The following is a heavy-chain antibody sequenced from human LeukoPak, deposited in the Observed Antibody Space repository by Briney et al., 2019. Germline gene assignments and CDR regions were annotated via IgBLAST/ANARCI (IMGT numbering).Heavy chain of an antibody. Sequence: GGSLRLSCAASGFTFSSYAMSWVRQAPGKGLEWVSAIGGSGGSTYYADSVKGRFTISRDNSKNTLYLQMNSLRAEDTAVYYCAKSLYYYDSSGYYDPYYFDYWGQGTLVTVSS. V-gene: IGHV3-23*01. CDR2: IGGSGGST. J-gene: IGHJ4*02. CDR1: GFTFSSYA. CDR3: AKSLYYYDSSGYYDPYYFDY. D-gene: IGHD3-22*01.